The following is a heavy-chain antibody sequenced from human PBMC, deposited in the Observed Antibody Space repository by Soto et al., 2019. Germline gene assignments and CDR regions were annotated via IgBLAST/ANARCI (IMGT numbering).Heavy chain of an antibody. J-gene: IGHJ4*02. CDR2: MKPDGSEM. V-gene: IGHV3-7*03. CDR3: VRDRGFSSFHY. Sequence: GSLRLSCAASGFIFYNSWLSWVRQPPGKGLEWVANMKPDGSEMAYVDSVKGRFTISRDNAKNSLYLQMNSLRVEDTAVYYCVRDRGFSSFHYWGQGTPVTVSS. CDR1: GFIFYNSW.